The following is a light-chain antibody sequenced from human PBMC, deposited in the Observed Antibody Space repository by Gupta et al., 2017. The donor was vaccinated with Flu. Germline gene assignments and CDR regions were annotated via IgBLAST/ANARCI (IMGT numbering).Light chain of an antibody. V-gene: IGKV1-33*01. J-gene: IGKJ4*01. CDR1: QGISNY. CDR2: DAS. Sequence: IKMSQYTSSLSASVGDRVTITCQASQGISNYLTWYQQKPGKAPKLLIYDASNLETGVPARFSGSGSGTDFTFTISSLQPEDIAAYYCQQYDNRPPLTFGGGTKVEIK. CDR3: QQYDNRPPLT.